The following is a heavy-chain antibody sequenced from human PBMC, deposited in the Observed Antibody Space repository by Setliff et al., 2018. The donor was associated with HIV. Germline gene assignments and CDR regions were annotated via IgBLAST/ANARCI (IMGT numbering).Heavy chain of an antibody. Sequence: SETLSLTCSVSGRSITTGGSYWNWIRQHPGKGLEWIGYIYHSGGTYYTPSLQSRVTMSLDTSKNQFSLKLSSVTAEDTAGYYCAKSGDSTGVYSYFDYWGQGMLVTVSS. CDR2: IYHSGGT. J-gene: IGHJ4*02. D-gene: IGHD7-27*01. CDR1: GRSITTGGSY. CDR3: AKSGDSTGVYSYFDY. V-gene: IGHV4-31*02.